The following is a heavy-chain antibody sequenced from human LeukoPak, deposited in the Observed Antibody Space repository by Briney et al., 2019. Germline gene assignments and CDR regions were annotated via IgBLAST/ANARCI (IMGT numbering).Heavy chain of an antibody. CDR2: IKSKTDGGAI. CDR3: NTDGR. Sequence: GSLRLSCAGSGFIFSGAWMSWVRQAPGSGLEWVGRIKSKTDGGAIDYAAPVKGRFTISRDDAQNTLYLQMSSLKTDDTAAYYRNTDGRWGQGALVTVSS. CDR1: GFIFSGAW. V-gene: IGHV3-15*01. J-gene: IGHJ4*02.